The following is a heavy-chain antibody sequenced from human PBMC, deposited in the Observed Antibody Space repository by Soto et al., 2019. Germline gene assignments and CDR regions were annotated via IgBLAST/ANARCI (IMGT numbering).Heavy chain of an antibody. D-gene: IGHD2-2*01. CDR1: GFSLSNARMG. V-gene: IGHV2-26*01. CDR3: ARPIGQLLFEEGFDP. J-gene: IGHJ5*02. Sequence: QVNLKESGPVLVKPTETLTLTCTVSGFSLSNARMGVSWIRQPPGKGLEWLAHIFSNDEKSYSTSLKSRLTISKDTSKSQVVLTMTNMDPVDTATYYCARPIGQLLFEEGFDPWGQGTLVTVSS. CDR2: IFSNDEK.